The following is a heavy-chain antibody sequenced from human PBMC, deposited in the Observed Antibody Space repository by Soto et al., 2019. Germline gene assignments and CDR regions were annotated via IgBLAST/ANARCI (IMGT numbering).Heavy chain of an antibody. J-gene: IGHJ4*02. CDR3: ARDSVTRGFDY. Sequence: QVQLVESGGGLVKPGGSLRLSCAASGFTFSDFYMSWIRQAPGKGLEWVSHISSGSTYINYVDSVKGRFTLSRDNAKNSLYLQMNSLRAEDTAVYYGARDSVTRGFDYWGQGTLVTVSS. CDR2: ISSGSTYI. D-gene: IGHD2-2*01. CDR1: GFTFSDFY. V-gene: IGHV3-11*05.